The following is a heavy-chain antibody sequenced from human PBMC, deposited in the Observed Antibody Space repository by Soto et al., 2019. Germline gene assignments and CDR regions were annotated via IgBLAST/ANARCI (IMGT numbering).Heavy chain of an antibody. CDR3: ASGHSATFGGVTVYYYYGMDV. Sequence: QVQLVQSGAEVKKPGSSLKVSCKASGGTYNSYAFSWVRQAPGQGLEWMGDIIPLLVTANYAQKFQGRVTITADESTSTVYMELSSLRSDDTAVYYCASGHSATFGGVTVYYYYGMDVWGQGTTVTVSS. CDR1: GGTYNSYA. CDR2: IIPLLVTA. V-gene: IGHV1-69*01. J-gene: IGHJ6*02. D-gene: IGHD3-16*02.